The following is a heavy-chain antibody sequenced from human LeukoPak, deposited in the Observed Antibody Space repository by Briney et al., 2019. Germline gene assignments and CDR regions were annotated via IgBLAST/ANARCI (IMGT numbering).Heavy chain of an antibody. CDR1: GFTFSSFW. D-gene: IGHD6-13*01. CDR2: INQDGSEK. J-gene: IGHJ3*02. Sequence: GGPLRLPCAASGFTFSSFWIIGLPQPPGKGVEGVAKINQDGSEKYYVDSVKGRFTISRDNAKNSLYLQMSSLRAEDTAVYYCASSGSSWYGAFDIWGQGTMVTVSS. CDR3: ASSGSSWYGAFDI. V-gene: IGHV3-7*01.